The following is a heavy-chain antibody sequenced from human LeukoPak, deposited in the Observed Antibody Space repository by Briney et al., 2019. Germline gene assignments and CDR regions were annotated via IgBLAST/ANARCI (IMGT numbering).Heavy chain of an antibody. V-gene: IGHV3-30*18. D-gene: IGHD5-12*01. CDR2: ISYDGSNK. Sequence: GRSLRLSCAASGFTFSSYGMHWVRQAPGKGLEWLAVISYDGSNKYYADSVRGRFTISRDNSKNTLYLQMNSLRAEDTAVYYCANTEALGYSGYDSYAFDIWGQGTMVTVSS. CDR3: ANTEALGYSGYDSYAFDI. J-gene: IGHJ3*02. CDR1: GFTFSSYG.